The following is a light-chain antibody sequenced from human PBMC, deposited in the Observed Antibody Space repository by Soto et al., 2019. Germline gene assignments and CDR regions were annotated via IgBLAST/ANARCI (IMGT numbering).Light chain of an antibody. CDR2: GAS. V-gene: IGKV3-15*01. CDR3: QQYNSWSLWT. J-gene: IGKJ1*01. CDR1: QSVNSK. Sequence: EIVMTQSPDTLSVSPGERATLSCRASQSVNSKLAWYQQKPGQATRLLIYGASTRAPDIPARFSGSGSGTEYTLIISSLQSEDLAVYVVQQYNSWSLWTFGQGTKVEVK.